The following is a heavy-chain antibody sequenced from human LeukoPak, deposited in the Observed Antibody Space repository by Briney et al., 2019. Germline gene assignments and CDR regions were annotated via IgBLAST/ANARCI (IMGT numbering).Heavy chain of an antibody. CDR2: IYHSGST. J-gene: IGHJ3*02. D-gene: IGHD3-22*01. CDR3: ARGPYSYDSSGAFDI. Sequence: TPSETLSLTCTVSGYSISSGYYWGWIRQPPGKGLEWIGSIYHSGSTYYNPSLKSRVTISVDTSKNQFSLKLSSVTAADTAVYFCARGPYSYDSSGAFDIWGQGTMVTVSS. V-gene: IGHV4-38-2*02. CDR1: GYSISSGYY.